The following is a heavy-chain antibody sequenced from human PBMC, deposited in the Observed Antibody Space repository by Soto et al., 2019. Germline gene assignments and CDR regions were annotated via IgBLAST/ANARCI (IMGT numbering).Heavy chain of an antibody. J-gene: IGHJ6*02. CDR3: AKGAVGSKDV. CDR1: GFTFSSYA. V-gene: IGHV3-23*01. Sequence: EVQLLESGGGLVQPGGSLRLSCAASGFTFSSYAMSWVHQVPGKGLEWVSAISGSGGSTYYADSVKGRFTNSRDNSKNKLYLKRNSLRAEDKSVYYCAKGAVGSKDVWGQGTTVTVSS. CDR2: ISGSGGST. D-gene: IGHD2-15*01.